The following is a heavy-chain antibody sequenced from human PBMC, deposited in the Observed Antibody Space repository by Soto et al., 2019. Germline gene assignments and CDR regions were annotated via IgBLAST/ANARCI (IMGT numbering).Heavy chain of an antibody. CDR3: ATGAVGGRQQLVRDTFDA. J-gene: IGHJ3*01. D-gene: IGHD6-13*01. CDR2: VAPIFDFS. Sequence: QVQLVQSGAEVKKPGSSLRVSCRASGGTFDSYSISWVRQAPGQGLEWLGKVAPIFDFSRYTPKFQGRVTINADKSTSTAYMDLSGLTSEETAVYYGATGAVGGRQQLVRDTFDAWGHGTKFTVSS. V-gene: IGHV1-69*02. CDR1: GGTFDSYS.